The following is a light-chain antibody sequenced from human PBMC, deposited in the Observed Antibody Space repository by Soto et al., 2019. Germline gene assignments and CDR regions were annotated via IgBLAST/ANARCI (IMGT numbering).Light chain of an antibody. CDR3: HQRANWPPT. V-gene: IGKV3-11*01. CDR1: QSVSRY. Sequence: EIVLTQSPATLSLSPGDTATLSCRASQSVSRYLIWYQQKPGQAPRLLIYDASNRATGIPARFRGSGSEADFTLTISSLEPEDFAVYYCHQRANWPPTFGGGTKVEIK. J-gene: IGKJ4*01. CDR2: DAS.